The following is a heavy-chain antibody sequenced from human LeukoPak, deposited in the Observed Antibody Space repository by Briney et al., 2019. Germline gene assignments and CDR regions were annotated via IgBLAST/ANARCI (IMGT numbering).Heavy chain of an antibody. D-gene: IGHD4-17*01. CDR1: GYTFTGYY. CDR3: AREVYGDSSFDY. CDR2: INPNSGGT. Sequence: ASVKVSCKASGYTFTGYYMHWVRQAPGQGLEWMGWINPNSGGTNYAQKFQGRVTMTRDTSISTAYMELSRLRSDDTVVYYCAREVYGDSSFDYWGQGTLATVSS. J-gene: IGHJ4*02. V-gene: IGHV1-2*02.